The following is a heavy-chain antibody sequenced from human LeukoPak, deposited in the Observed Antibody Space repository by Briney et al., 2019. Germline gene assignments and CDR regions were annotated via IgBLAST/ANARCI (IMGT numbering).Heavy chain of an antibody. Sequence: SETLSLTCTVSGDSVSTYYWSWIRQPAGKGLEWIGRIYSSVSTNYNPSLKSRVTMSVDTSKNQFSLKLSSVTAADTAVYYCAKVRGYCSSTSCYVMLSGYFDYWGQGTLVTVSS. CDR2: IYSSVST. J-gene: IGHJ4*02. CDR3: AKVRGYCSSTSCYVMLSGYFDY. CDR1: GDSVSTYY. V-gene: IGHV4-4*07. D-gene: IGHD2-2*01.